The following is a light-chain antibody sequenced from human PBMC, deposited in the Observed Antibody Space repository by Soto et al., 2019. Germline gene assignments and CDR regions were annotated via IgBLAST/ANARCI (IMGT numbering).Light chain of an antibody. Sequence: VMTQSPLSLPVTLGQAASISCRSSQSLLHSNGYNYLDWYLQKPGQSPQLLIYAASSLQSGVPSRFSGSGSGTDFTLTISSLQPEDFATYYCLQDYNYPITFGQGTRLEIK. CDR2: AAS. CDR3: LQDYNYPIT. CDR1: QSLLHSNGYNY. J-gene: IGKJ5*01. V-gene: IGKV2-28*01.